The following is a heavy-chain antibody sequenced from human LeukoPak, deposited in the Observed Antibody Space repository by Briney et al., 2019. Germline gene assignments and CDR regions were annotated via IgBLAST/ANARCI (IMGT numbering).Heavy chain of an antibody. V-gene: IGHV1-18*01. CDR2: ISAYNGNK. CDR1: GYTFTSYG. D-gene: IGHD3-22*01. CDR3: ARRYYYDSSGYYYYPYFDY. J-gene: IGHJ4*02. Sequence: ASVKVSXKASGYTFTSYGISWVRQAPGQGLEWMGWISAYNGNKNYEQKLHGRVTMTTDTSTSTAYMELRSLRSDDTAVYYCARRYYYDSSGYYYYPYFDYWGQGTLVTVSS.